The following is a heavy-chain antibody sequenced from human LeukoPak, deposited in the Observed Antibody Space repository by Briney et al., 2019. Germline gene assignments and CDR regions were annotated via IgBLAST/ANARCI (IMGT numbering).Heavy chain of an antibody. CDR1: GGSISSGNYH. J-gene: IGHJ4*02. Sequence: PSETLSLTCTVSGGSISSGNYHCAWMRQPPGKGPEWIVSMFYSGSTYYNPSLKSRVTISVDTSKNQFSLKVTSVTAADTAVYYCARHPTRRDVYDHLDYWGQRTLVTVSS. CDR2: MFYSGST. CDR3: ARHPTRRDVYDHLDY. V-gene: IGHV4-39*01. D-gene: IGHD5/OR15-5a*01.